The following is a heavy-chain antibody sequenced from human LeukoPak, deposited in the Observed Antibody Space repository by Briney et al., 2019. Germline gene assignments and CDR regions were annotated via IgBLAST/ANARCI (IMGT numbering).Heavy chain of an antibody. Sequence: ETLSLTCAVYGGSFSGYYWSWVRQAPGKGLEWVSVIYSGGSTYYADSVKGRFTISRDNSKNTLYLQMNSLRAEDTAVYYCARSVGLTGLYWGQGTLVTVSS. CDR1: GGSFSGYY. D-gene: IGHD3-9*01. CDR3: ARSVGLTGLY. CDR2: IYSGGST. J-gene: IGHJ4*02. V-gene: IGHV3-66*01.